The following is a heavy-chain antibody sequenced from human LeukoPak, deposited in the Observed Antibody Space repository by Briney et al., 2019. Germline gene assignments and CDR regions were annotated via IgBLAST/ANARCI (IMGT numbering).Heavy chain of an antibody. CDR2: FDPEDGET. CDR3: ATKLRGYSGYDSYWYFDL. Sequence: ASVKVSCKVSGYILTELSMHWVRQAPGKGLEWMGGFDPEDGETIYAQKFQGRVTMTEDTSTDTAYMELSSLRSEDTAVYYCATKLRGYSGYDSYWYFDLWGRGTLVTVSS. D-gene: IGHD5-12*01. J-gene: IGHJ2*01. CDR1: GYILTELS. V-gene: IGHV1-24*01.